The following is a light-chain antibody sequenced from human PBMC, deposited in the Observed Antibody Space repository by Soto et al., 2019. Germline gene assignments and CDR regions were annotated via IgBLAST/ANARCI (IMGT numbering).Light chain of an antibody. V-gene: IGKV3-20*01. CDR3: QQYGSSRT. J-gene: IGKJ1*01. CDR2: GAS. Sequence: EIVLTQSPGTLSLSPGERATLSCRASQSVSSSYLAWYQQKPGQAPRLLIYGASSRATGIPDRFSGSGSGTDFTLTISRLEPDAFAVYYCQQYGSSRTFGQGTKVAIK. CDR1: QSVSSSY.